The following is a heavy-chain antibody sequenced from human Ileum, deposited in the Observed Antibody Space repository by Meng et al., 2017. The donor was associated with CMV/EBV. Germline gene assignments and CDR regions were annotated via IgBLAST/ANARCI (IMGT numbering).Heavy chain of an antibody. Sequence: ASVKVSCKASGCNFSSYAISWVRQAPGQGLEWMGWISAYNGNTNYAQKLQGRVTMTTDTSTSTAYMELRSMRSDDKAVYYCARNKGYSSTVFDPWGQGTMVTVSS. D-gene: IGHD6-19*01. CDR1: GCNFSSYA. CDR3: ARNKGYSSTVFDP. CDR2: ISAYNGNT. J-gene: IGHJ5*02. V-gene: IGHV1-18*01.